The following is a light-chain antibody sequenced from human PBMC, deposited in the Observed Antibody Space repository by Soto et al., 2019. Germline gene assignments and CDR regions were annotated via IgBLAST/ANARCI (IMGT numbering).Light chain of an antibody. V-gene: IGLV1-40*01. J-gene: IGLJ1*01. CDR2: GNS. CDR3: QSYDSSLSGGV. CDR1: SSNIGTGYD. Sequence: QSVLTHPPSVSGAPGQRVTISCTGSSSNIGTGYDIHWYQQVPGTAPKLLIYGNSNRPSGVPDRFSGSKSGTSASLAITGLQAEDEADYYCQSYDSSLSGGVFGTGTKLTVL.